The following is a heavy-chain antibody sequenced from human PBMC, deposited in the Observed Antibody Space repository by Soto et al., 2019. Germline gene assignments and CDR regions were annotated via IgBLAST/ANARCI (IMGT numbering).Heavy chain of an antibody. V-gene: IGHV4-4*02. CDR3: ARPSRLRFLESPLDV. J-gene: IGHJ6*02. CDR2: IYHSGST. Sequence: LTCAVSGGSISSSNWWSWVRQPPGKGLEWIGEIYHSGSTYYNPSLKSRVTISVDTSKNQFSLKLSSVTAADTAVYYCARPSRLRFLESPLDVWGQGTTVTVSS. D-gene: IGHD3-3*01. CDR1: GGSISSSNW.